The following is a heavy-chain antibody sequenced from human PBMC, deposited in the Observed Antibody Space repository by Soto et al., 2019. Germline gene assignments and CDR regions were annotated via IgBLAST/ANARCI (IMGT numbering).Heavy chain of an antibody. J-gene: IGHJ5*02. Sequence: WGSLRLSCSASVFPFSTTDMSWVRQAPGKGLEWVSTIDGSGGGTYYADFVKGRFTISRDNSKNTVYLQMTTLRVDDTAKYYCAKNSGWLNTWGQGTLVTVSS. D-gene: IGHD3-10*01. CDR3: AKNSGWLNT. CDR2: IDGSGGGT. V-gene: IGHV3-23*01. CDR1: VFPFSTTD.